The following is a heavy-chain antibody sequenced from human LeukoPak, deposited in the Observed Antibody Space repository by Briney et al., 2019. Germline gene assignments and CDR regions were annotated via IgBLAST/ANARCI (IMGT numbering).Heavy chain of an antibody. CDR1: GYTFTGYY. V-gene: IGHV1-2*02. CDR2: INPNSGGT. CDR3: ARDRDWESGAFDI. J-gene: IGHJ3*02. Sequence: GASVKVSCKASGYTFTGYYIHWVRQAPGQGLEWMGWINPNSGGTNYAQKFQGRVTMTRDTSISTAYMELSRLRSDDTAVYYCARDRDWESGAFDIWGQGTMVSVSS. D-gene: IGHD1-26*01.